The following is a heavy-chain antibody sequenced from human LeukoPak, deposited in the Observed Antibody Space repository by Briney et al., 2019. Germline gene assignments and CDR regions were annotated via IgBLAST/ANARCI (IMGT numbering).Heavy chain of an antibody. Sequence: GESLKISCKGSGYDFSTYYIAWVRQVPGKGLEWTGVIYPGDSDTRYSPSFQGQVTISADKSVSTAYLQWSSLKASDTAIYYCARARAYSALSYYFDSWGQGTLVTVSS. J-gene: IGHJ4*02. CDR2: IYPGDSDT. CDR1: GYDFSTYY. V-gene: IGHV5-51*01. D-gene: IGHD4-11*01. CDR3: ARARAYSALSYYFDS.